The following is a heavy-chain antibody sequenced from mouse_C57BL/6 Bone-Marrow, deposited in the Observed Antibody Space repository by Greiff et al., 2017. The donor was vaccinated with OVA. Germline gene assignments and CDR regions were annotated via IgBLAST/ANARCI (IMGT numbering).Heavy chain of an antibody. V-gene: IGHV1-81*01. Sequence: QVQLQQSGAELARPGASVKLSCKASGYTFTSYGISWVKQRTGQGLEWIGEIYPRSGNTYYNEKFKGKATLTADKSSSTAYMELRSLTSEDSAVYFCARWDFVTTVVAGTYWGQGTLVTVSA. CDR2: IYPRSGNT. D-gene: IGHD1-1*01. J-gene: IGHJ3*01. CDR3: ARWDFVTTVVAGTY. CDR1: GYTFTSYG.